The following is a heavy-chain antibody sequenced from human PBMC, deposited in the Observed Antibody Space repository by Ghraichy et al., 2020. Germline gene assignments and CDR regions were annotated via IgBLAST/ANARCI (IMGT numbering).Heavy chain of an antibody. J-gene: IGHJ5*02. D-gene: IGHD3-22*01. CDR3: ARDRAYYDSSGYLGGRLT. Sequence: ASVKVSCKASGYTFTSYGISWVRQAPGQGLEWMGWISAYNGNTNYAQKLQGRVTMTTDTSTSTAYMELRSLRSDDTAVYYCARDRAYYDSSGYLGGRLTWGQGTLVTVSS. V-gene: IGHV1-18*04. CDR2: ISAYNGNT. CDR1: GYTFTSYG.